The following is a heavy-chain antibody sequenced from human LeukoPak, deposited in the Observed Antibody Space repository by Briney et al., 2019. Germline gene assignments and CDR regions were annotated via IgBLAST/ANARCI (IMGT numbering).Heavy chain of an antibody. Sequence: SETLSLTCTVSGGSISSYYWSWIRQPPGKGLEWIGYIYYSGSTNYNPSLKSRVTISVDTSKNQFSLKLSSVTAADTAVYYCARNYGYGYPYYFDYWGQGTLVTVSS. CDR1: GGSISSYY. V-gene: IGHV4-59*01. CDR3: ARNYGYGYPYYFDY. D-gene: IGHD5-18*01. CDR2: IYYSGST. J-gene: IGHJ4*02.